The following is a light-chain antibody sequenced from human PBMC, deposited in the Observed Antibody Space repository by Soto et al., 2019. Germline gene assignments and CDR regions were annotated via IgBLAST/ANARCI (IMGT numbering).Light chain of an antibody. J-gene: IGLJ1*01. CDR1: SSDVGGYNY. CDR3: SSYTSSSTYV. CDR2: EVS. Sequence: QSVLTQPACVSGSPGQSITISCTGTSSDVGGYNYVSWYQQHPGKAPKLMIYEVSNRPSGISNRFSGSTSGNTASLTISGLQAEDEADYYCSSYTSSSTYVFGTGTKVTVL. V-gene: IGLV2-14*01.